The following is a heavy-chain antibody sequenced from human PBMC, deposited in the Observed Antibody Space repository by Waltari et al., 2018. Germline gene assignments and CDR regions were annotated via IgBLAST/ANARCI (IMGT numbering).Heavy chain of an antibody. V-gene: IGHV3-23*01. Sequence: EVQLLESGGGLVQPGESLRLSCAASGFTFSSYTLTWVRQAPGKGLEGVSSISGRGGDKYYATSVQGRLAIARYNSKNTLYLQMSSLRAEDTAVYYCAKKFGSRSYSSTPPSVLDSWGRGTLVTVSS. CDR2: ISGRGGDK. CDR1: GFTFSSYT. CDR3: AKKFGSRSYSSTPPSVLDS. J-gene: IGHJ4*02. D-gene: IGHD3-10*01.